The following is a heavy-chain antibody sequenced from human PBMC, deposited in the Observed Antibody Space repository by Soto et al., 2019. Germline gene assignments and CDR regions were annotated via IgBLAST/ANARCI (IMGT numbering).Heavy chain of an antibody. V-gene: IGHV3-23*01. D-gene: IGHD2-15*01. CDR3: ANGGWYHAGGYFQQ. J-gene: IGHJ1*01. CDR2: ISGSGSTT. CDR1: GFTFSSYA. Sequence: EVQLLESGGGLVQPGGSLRLSCAASGFTFSSYAMSWVRQAPGKGLEWVSGISGSGSTTYYADSVKGRYTISRDNSKDTVYVQMNSVRAEDTAVYYGANGGWYHAGGYFQQWGQGTLVSVSS.